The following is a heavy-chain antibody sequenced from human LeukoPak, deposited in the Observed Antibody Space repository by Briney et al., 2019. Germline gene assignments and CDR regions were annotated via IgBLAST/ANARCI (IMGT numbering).Heavy chain of an antibody. Sequence: SETLSLTCTVSGGSISSYYWSWIRQPPGKGLEWIGYIYYSGSTNYNPSLKSRVTISVDTSKNQFSLKLSSVTAADTAVYYCAKDRLFFVSYSGPFEIWGHGTMVTVSS. D-gene: IGHD1-26*01. J-gene: IGHJ3*02. CDR1: GGSISSYY. V-gene: IGHV4-59*12. CDR2: IYYSGST. CDR3: AKDRLFFVSYSGPFEI.